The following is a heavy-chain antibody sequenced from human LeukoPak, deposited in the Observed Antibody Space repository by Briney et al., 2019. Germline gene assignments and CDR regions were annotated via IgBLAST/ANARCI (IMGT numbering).Heavy chain of an antibody. J-gene: IGHJ4*02. CDR1: RFSFSNYW. D-gene: IGHD3-10*01. CDR3: ARDIVSGSGSLDY. CDR2: VKSDGSNP. V-gene: IGHV3-74*01. Sequence: GSLRLSCAASRFSFSNYWVHWVRQAPGKGLVWVSRVKSDGSNPSYADSVKGRFTISRDNAENMLYLQMNTLGAEDTAVYYCARDIVSGSGSLDYWGQGTLVTVSS.